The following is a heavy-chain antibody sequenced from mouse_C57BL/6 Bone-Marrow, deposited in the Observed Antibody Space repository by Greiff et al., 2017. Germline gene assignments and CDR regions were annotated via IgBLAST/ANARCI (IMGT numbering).Heavy chain of an antibody. Sequence: EVQLQESGPGLVKPSQSLSLTCSVTGYSITSGYYWNWIRQFPGNKLEWMGYISYDGSNNYNPSLKNRISITRDTSKNQFFLKLNSVTTEVTATYYCARKGDYALAYWGQGTLVTVSA. CDR2: ISYDGSN. CDR3: ARKGDYALAY. D-gene: IGHD2-4*01. J-gene: IGHJ3*01. V-gene: IGHV3-6*01. CDR1: GYSITSGYY.